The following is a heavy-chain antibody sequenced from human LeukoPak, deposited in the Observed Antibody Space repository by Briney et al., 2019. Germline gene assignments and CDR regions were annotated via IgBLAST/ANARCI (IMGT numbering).Heavy chain of an antibody. CDR3: ARYCSGGSCYSGFFDY. CDR1: GYTFTSYY. J-gene: IGHJ4*02. V-gene: IGHV1-46*01. D-gene: IGHD2-15*01. CDR2: INPSGGST. Sequence: ASAKVSCRASGYTFTSYYMHWVRQAPGQGLEWMGIINPSGGSTSYAQKFQGRVTMTRDTSTSTVYMELSSLRSEDTAVYYCARYCSGGSCYSGFFDYWGQGTLVTVSS.